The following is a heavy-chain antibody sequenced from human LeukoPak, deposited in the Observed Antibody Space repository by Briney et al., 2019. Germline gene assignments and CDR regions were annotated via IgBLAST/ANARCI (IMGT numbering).Heavy chain of an antibody. CDR2: IYYSGST. CDR1: GGSFSGYY. J-gene: IGHJ6*02. CDR3: ARGIAARRYYYYYGMDV. D-gene: IGHD6-6*01. Sequence: SETLSLTCAVYGGSFSGYYWSWIRQPPGKGLEWIGYIYYSGSTNYNPSLKSRVTISVDTSKNQFSLKLSSVTAADTAVYYCARGIAARRYYYYYGMDVWGQGTTVTVSS. V-gene: IGHV4-59*01.